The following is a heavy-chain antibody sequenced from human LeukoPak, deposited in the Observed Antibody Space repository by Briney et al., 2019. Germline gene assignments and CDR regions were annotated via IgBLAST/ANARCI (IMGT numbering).Heavy chain of an antibody. J-gene: IGHJ4*02. CDR1: GFTFSSYS. Sequence: PGGSLRLSCAASGFTFSSYSMNWVRQAPGKGLEWVSSISSSSSYIYYADSVKGRFTISRDNAKNSLYLQMNSLRAEDTAVYYCAREVFQRGYSYGFDYWGQGTLVTVSS. CDR3: AREVFQRGYSYGFDY. CDR2: ISSSSSYI. V-gene: IGHV3-21*01. D-gene: IGHD5-18*01.